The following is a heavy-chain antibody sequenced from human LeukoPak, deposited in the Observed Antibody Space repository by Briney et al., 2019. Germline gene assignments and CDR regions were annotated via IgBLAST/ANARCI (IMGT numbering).Heavy chain of an antibody. CDR1: GFTFSYYG. D-gene: IGHD4-23*01. Sequence: GGSLRLSCAASGFTFSYYGMHWVRQAPGKGLEWVAVIWFGGSNIYYADSVKGRFTISRDNSKNTLYLQMNSLRAEDTAVYYCARDQGPDYGGNPGWNYFDYWGQGTLVTVSS. V-gene: IGHV3-33*08. J-gene: IGHJ4*02. CDR2: IWFGGSNI. CDR3: ARDQGPDYGGNPGWNYFDY.